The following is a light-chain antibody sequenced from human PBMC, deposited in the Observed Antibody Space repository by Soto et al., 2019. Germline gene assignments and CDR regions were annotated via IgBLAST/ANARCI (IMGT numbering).Light chain of an antibody. V-gene: IGLV2-23*01. CDR1: SSDVGSYNL. J-gene: IGLJ2*01. CDR2: EGS. Sequence: QSVLTQPASVSGSPGQSITISCTGTSSDVGSYNLVSWYQQHPGKAPKLMIYEGSKRPSGVSNRFSCSKSGNTASLTISGLQAEDEADYYCCSYAGSSTRDVVFGGGTKLTVL. CDR3: CSYAGSSTRDVV.